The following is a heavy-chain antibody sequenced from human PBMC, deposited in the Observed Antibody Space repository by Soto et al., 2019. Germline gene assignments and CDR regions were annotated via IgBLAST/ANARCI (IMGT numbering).Heavy chain of an antibody. CDR2: IKQDGSAQ. J-gene: IGHJ4*02. Sequence: GGSLRLSCAASGFTFSTSWMTWVRQAPGKGLEWVANIKQDGSAQYYVDSLKGRFSVSRDNAKNSLYLQMDSLRADDTAMYFCFRGAFQRCLLPELLDYWGQGALVTVSS. V-gene: IGHV3-7*01. CDR1: GFTFSTSW. CDR3: FRGAFQRCLLPELLDY. D-gene: IGHD3-10*01.